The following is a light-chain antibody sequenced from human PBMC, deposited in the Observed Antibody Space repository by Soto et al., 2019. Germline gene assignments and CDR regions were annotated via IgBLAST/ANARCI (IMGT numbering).Light chain of an antibody. V-gene: IGLV7-46*01. CDR2: GTS. CDR1: TGDVTSGHG. J-gene: IGLJ2*01. Sequence: QAVVTQEPSLTVSPGGTVTLTCGSSTGDVTSGHGHYWFQQKPGQAPRTLIFGTSNTHFCTPARFSGSLPGGKAALTLSGAQPEYEADYYCTPSYTGARPVVFGGGTKLTVL. CDR3: TPSYTGARPVV.